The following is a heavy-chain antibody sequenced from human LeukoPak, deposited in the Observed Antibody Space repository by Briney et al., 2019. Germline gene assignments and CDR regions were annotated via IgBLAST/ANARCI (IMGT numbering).Heavy chain of an antibody. CDR2: IYYSGST. J-gene: IGHJ4*02. V-gene: IGHV4-31*03. D-gene: IGHD3-10*01. Sequence: PSETLSLTCTVSGGSISSGGYYWSWIRQHPGKGLEWIGYIYYSGSTYYNPSLKSRVTISVDTSKNQFSLKLSSVTAADMAVYYCARAVRFTMVRGVIYFDYWGQGTLVTVSS. CDR1: GGSISSGGYY. CDR3: ARAVRFTMVRGVIYFDY.